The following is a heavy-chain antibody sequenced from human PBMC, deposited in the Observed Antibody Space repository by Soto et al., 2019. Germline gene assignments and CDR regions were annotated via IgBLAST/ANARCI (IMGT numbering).Heavy chain of an antibody. CDR3: ARHYYSRGDCSSTSCSNWFVP. Sequence: PGESLKISCKGSGYSFTSYWISWVRQMPGKGLEWMGRIDPSDSYTNYSPSFQGHVTISADKSISTAYLQWSSLKASDTAMYYCARHYYSRGDCSSTSCSNWFVPWGQGTLVTVSS. J-gene: IGHJ5*02. D-gene: IGHD2-2*01. V-gene: IGHV5-10-1*01. CDR1: GYSFTSYW. CDR2: IDPSDSYT.